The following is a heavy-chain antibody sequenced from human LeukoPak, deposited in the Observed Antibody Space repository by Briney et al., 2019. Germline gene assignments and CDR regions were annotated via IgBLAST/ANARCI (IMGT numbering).Heavy chain of an antibody. CDR3: ARARWIQLWSESHDAFDI. J-gene: IGHJ3*02. V-gene: IGHV1-2*02. Sequence: ASVKVSCKASGYTFTGYYMHWVRQAPGQGLEWMGWINPNSGGTNYAQKFQGRVTMTRDTSISTAYMELSRPRSDDTAVYYCARARWIQLWSESHDAFDIWGQGTMVTVSS. CDR2: INPNSGGT. D-gene: IGHD5-18*01. CDR1: GYTFTGYY.